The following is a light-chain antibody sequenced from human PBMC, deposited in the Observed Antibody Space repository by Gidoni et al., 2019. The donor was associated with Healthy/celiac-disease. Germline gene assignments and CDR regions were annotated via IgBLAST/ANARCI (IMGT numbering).Light chain of an antibody. V-gene: IGKV3-11*01. J-gene: IGKJ5*01. CDR1: QSVSIY. CDR3: QQRSNWPG. CDR2: DAS. Sequence: ILFTQSPATLSLSPGAIATLSCRASQSVSIYLDWYQQKPGQAPRLLMYDASNRDTGIPARFSGSGSGTDFTLTISRLEPEDFAVYYCQQRSNWPGFXQXTRLEIK.